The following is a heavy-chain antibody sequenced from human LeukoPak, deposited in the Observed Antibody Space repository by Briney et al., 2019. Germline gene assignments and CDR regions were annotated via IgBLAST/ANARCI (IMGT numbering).Heavy chain of an antibody. J-gene: IGHJ6*03. D-gene: IGHD6-13*01. V-gene: IGHV3-23*01. Sequence: PGRSLRLSCAASGFTFSSYAMSWVRQAPGKGLEWVSAISGSGGSTYYADSVKGRFTISRDNSKNTLYLQMNSLRAEDTAVYYCAKDGSSSWYLGYYYYYMDVWGKGTTVTISS. CDR1: GFTFSSYA. CDR2: ISGSGGST. CDR3: AKDGSSSWYLGYYYYYMDV.